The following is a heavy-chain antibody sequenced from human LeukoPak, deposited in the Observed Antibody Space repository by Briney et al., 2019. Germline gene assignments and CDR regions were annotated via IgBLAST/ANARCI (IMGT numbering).Heavy chain of an antibody. CDR1: GGSISSSSYY. J-gene: IGHJ6*03. CDR2: IYYSGST. V-gene: IGHV4-39*01. D-gene: IGHD3-3*01. Sequence: SETLFLTCTVSGGSISSSSYYWGWIRQPPGKGLEWIGSIYYSGSTYYNPSLKSRVTISVDTSKNQFSLKLSSVTAADTAVYYCARISYYDFWSGYYYYYMDVWGKGTTVTVSS. CDR3: ARISYYDFWSGYYYYYMDV.